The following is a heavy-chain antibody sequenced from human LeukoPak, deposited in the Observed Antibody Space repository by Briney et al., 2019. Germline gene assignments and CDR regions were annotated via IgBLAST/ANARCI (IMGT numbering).Heavy chain of an antibody. CDR2: IREDGSQK. CDR3: ARGPTNGQAFDY. V-gene: IGHV3-7*01. Sequence: PGGSLRLSCAASGFTFTNAWMSWVRQAPGKGLEWVASIREDGSQKSSVDSVKGRFTISRDNAKTSLYLQMDSLRAEDTAVYWCARGPTNGQAFDYWGQGTLVSVSS. CDR1: GFTFTNAW. J-gene: IGHJ4*02. D-gene: IGHD2-8*01.